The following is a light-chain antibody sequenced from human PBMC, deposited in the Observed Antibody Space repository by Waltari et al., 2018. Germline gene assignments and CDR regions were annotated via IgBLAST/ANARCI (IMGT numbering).Light chain of an antibody. Sequence: DLQMTQSPSSVSASVGDRVTITCRASQGISNWLAWYQQKPGKAPNLLVYSASNLQSWVPSRFSGSGSGTDFTLTISSLQPEDFATYYCQQTSTFPVTFGGGTEVEF. CDR3: QQTSTFPVT. V-gene: IGKV1-12*01. J-gene: IGKJ4*01. CDR1: QGISNW. CDR2: SAS.